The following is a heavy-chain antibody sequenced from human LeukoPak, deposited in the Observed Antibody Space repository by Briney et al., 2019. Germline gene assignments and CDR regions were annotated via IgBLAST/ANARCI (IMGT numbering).Heavy chain of an antibody. CDR3: ARDHRYYDFWSGYSPYYYYGMDV. J-gene: IGHJ6*02. V-gene: IGHV3-7*03. CDR2: IKHDGSEK. D-gene: IGHD3-3*01. CDR1: GFTFSSYW. Sequence: PGGSLRLSCAASGFTFSSYWMSWARQAPGKGLEWVANIKHDGSEKYYVDSVKGRFTISRDNAKNSLYLQMNSLRAEDTAVYYCARDHRYYDFWSGYSPYYYYGMDVWGQGTTVTVSS.